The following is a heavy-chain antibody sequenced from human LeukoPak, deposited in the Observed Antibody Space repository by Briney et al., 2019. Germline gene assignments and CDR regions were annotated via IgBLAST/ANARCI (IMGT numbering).Heavy chain of an antibody. CDR2: IYTSGST. CDR3: ARGGIQLWLL. Sequence: SQTLSLTCTVSGGSISSGSYYWSWIRQPAGKGLEWIGRIYTSGSTNYNPSLKSRVTISVDTSKNQFSLKLSSVTAADTAVYYCARGGIQLWLLWGQGTLVTVSS. V-gene: IGHV4-61*02. J-gene: IGHJ4*02. CDR1: GGSISSGSYY. D-gene: IGHD5-18*01.